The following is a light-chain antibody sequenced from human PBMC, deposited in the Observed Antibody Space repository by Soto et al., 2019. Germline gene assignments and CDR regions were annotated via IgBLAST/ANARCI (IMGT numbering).Light chain of an antibody. CDR3: QPYNNWPLT. CDR1: QSISSW. V-gene: IGKV1-5*03. J-gene: IGKJ4*01. CDR2: KAS. Sequence: DIQMTQSPSTLSASVGDRVTITCRASQSISSWLAWYQQKPGRAPKLLIFKASSLGSGVPSRFSGSGSGTEFTLTISSLQPEDFAVYYCQPYNNWPLTFGGGTKVDIK.